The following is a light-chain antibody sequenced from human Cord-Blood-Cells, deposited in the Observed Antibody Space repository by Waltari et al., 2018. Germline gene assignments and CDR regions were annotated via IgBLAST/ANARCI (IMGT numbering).Light chain of an antibody. J-gene: IGKJ2*03. Sequence: DLXMTQSPDXLAVSLGERATINCKSSQSVLYSSNNKNYLAWYQQKPGQPPKLLIYWASTRESGVPDRFSGSGSGTDFTLSISSLQAEDVAVYYCQQYYSTPYSFGQGTKLEIK. CDR3: QQYYSTPYS. CDR2: WAS. CDR1: QSVLYSSNNKNY. V-gene: IGKV4-1*01.